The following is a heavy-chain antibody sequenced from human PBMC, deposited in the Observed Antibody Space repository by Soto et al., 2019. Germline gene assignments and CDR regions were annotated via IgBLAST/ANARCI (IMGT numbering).Heavy chain of an antibody. D-gene: IGHD3-3*01. CDR2: ISAYNGNT. V-gene: IGHV1-18*01. J-gene: IGHJ6*03. CDR3: ARDAGADTGITIFGVVTVGYYYMDV. CDR1: GYTFTSYG. Sequence: ASVKVSCKASGYTFTSYGISWVRQAPGQGLEWMGWISAYNGNTNYAQKLQGRVTMTTDTSTSTAYMGLRSLRSDDTAVYYCARDAGADTGITIFGVVTVGYYYMDVWGKGTTVTVSS.